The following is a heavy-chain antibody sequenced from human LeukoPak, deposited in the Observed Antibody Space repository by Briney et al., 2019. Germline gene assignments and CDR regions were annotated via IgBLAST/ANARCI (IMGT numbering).Heavy chain of an antibody. Sequence: ASVKVSCKASGYTFTSYYMHWVRQTPGQGLEWMGIINPSGGSTSYAQKFQGRATMTRDTSTSTVYMELSSLRSDDTAVYYCARYSSGSLDYWGQGTLVTVSS. J-gene: IGHJ4*02. CDR2: INPSGGST. CDR1: GYTFTSYY. D-gene: IGHD6-19*01. V-gene: IGHV1-46*01. CDR3: ARYSSGSLDY.